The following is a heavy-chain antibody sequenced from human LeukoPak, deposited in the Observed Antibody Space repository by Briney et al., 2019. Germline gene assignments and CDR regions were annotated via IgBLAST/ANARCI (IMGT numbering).Heavy chain of an antibody. J-gene: IGHJ4*02. CDR3: ARDRAMTYDYVWGSYRYPKDY. V-gene: IGHV1-69*05. D-gene: IGHD3-16*02. CDR1: GGTFSSYA. CDR2: IIPIFGTA. Sequence: GASVKVSCKASGGTFSSYAISWVRQAPGQGLEWMGGIIPIFGTANYAQKFQGRGTITTDESTSTAYMELSSLRSEDTAVYYCARDRAMTYDYVWGSYRYPKDYWGQGTLVTVSS.